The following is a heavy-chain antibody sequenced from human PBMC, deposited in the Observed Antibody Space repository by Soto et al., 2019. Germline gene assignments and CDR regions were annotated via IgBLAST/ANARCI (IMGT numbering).Heavy chain of an antibody. CDR2: INHSGST. CDR1: GGSFSGYY. J-gene: IGHJ4*02. V-gene: IGHV4-34*01. Sequence: QVQLQQWGAGLLKPSETLSLTCAVYGGSFSGYYWSWIRQPPGKGLEWIGEINHSGSTNYNPSLKSRVPISVDTSKNQFSLKLSSVTAADTAVYYCARGVGACSGGSCYSVLDYWGQGTLVTVSS. D-gene: IGHD2-15*01. CDR3: ARGVGACSGGSCYSVLDY.